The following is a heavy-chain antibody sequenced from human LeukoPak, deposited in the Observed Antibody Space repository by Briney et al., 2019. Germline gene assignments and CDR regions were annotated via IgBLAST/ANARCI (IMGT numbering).Heavy chain of an antibody. CDR1: GGSFSGYY. V-gene: IGHV4-34*01. CDR3: ARGPLRRGESSGWYGNYYYYMDV. CDR2: INHSGST. J-gene: IGHJ6*03. Sequence: PSETLSLTCAVYGGSFSGYYCSWIRQPPGKGLEWIGEINHSGSTNYNPSLKSRVTISVDTSKNQFSLKLSSVTAADTAVYYCARGPLRRGESSGWYGNYYYYMDVWGKGTTVTVSS. D-gene: IGHD6-19*01.